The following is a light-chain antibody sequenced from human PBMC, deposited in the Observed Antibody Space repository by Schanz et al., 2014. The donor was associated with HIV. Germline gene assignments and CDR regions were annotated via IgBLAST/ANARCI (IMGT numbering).Light chain of an antibody. CDR2: GAS. CDR3: QQRSNWPLT. V-gene: IGKV3-15*01. Sequence: EIVMTQSPVTLSVSPGERATLSCRASQSVSSNLAWYQQKPGQAPRLLFYGASTRANGIPARFSGSGSETAFTLTISSLQSEDFAVYYCQQRSNWPLTFGGGTKVEIK. CDR1: QSVSSN. J-gene: IGKJ4*01.